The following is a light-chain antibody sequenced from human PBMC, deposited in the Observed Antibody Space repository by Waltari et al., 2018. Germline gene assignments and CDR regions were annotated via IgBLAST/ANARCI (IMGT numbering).Light chain of an antibody. CDR2: SDN. CDR3: ATWDERLTGFWV. CDR1: SANVGTNS. J-gene: IGLJ3*02. V-gene: IGLV1-47*02. Sequence: QSVLTQTPSASGTPGQTVTISCSGGSANVGTNSVSWYKQLPGVAPELLLYSDNQRPPGVPDRFSGSRSGTSASLAISGLRSDDEADYYCATWDERLTGFWVFGGGTRLTV.